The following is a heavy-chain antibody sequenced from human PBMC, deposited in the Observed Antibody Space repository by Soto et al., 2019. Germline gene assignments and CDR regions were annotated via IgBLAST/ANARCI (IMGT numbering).Heavy chain of an antibody. V-gene: IGHV4-38-2*02. D-gene: IGHD1-20*01. CDR1: GDSITSIYH. Sequence: ASETLSLTCAVSGDSITSIYHWAWIRQPPGRGLEWIGYVYHTGNTYYNPSLKSRVTISLDTSKNQVSLRLKSVTAADTAVYYCAREQYNWKLWGQGTLVTVSS. J-gene: IGHJ4*02. CDR2: VYHTGNT. CDR3: AREQYNWKL.